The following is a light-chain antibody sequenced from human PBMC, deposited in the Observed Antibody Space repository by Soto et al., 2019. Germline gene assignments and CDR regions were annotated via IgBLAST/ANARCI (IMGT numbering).Light chain of an antibody. Sequence: EIVMTQSPATLSVSPEEGATLSCRASQSVSSNLAWYQQKPGQAPRLLIYGASTRATGIPARFSGSGSGTEFTLTISSRQSEDFAVYYCQHYNNWPPWTFGQGTKVEIK. CDR1: QSVSSN. J-gene: IGKJ1*01. CDR3: QHYNNWPPWT. V-gene: IGKV3-15*01. CDR2: GAS.